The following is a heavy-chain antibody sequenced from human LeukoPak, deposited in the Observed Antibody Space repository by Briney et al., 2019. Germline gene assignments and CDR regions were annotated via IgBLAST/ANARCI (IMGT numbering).Heavy chain of an antibody. CDR1: GLTFSSYW. Sequence: PGGSLRLSCAASGLTFSSYWMHWVRQSPGKGLVWVSRIKTDGSDTYYADSVRGRFTISRDNAKNTLYLQMDSLRAEDTAVYFCARGDYSSHTLWGQGTLVTVSS. CDR3: ARGDYSSHTL. V-gene: IGHV3-74*01. J-gene: IGHJ4*02. CDR2: IKTDGSDT. D-gene: IGHD4-11*01.